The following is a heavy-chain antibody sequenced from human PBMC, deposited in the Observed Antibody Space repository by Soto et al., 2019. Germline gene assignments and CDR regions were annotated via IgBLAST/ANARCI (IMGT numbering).Heavy chain of an antibody. CDR2: ISPDGSNK. V-gene: IGHV3-30-3*01. Sequence: GGSLRLSCAASGSTFSSYDIHWVRQAPGKGPEWVAHISPDGSNKYYADSVKGRFTISRDNSKNTLYLQMNSLRAEDTAVYYCARDTARAMVRIYYGMDVWGQGTTLTVSS. CDR1: GSTFSSYD. D-gene: IGHD3-10*01. CDR3: ARDTARAMVRIYYGMDV. J-gene: IGHJ6*02.